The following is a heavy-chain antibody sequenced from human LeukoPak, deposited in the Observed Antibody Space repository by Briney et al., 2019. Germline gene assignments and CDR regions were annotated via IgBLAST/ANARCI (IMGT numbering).Heavy chain of an antibody. D-gene: IGHD3-10*01. CDR1: GYTFTTYD. CDR2: MNPNSRNT. J-gene: IGHJ4*02. Sequence: ASVKVSCKASGYTFTTYDINWVRQAPGQGLEWMGWMNPNSRNTGYAQRFQGRVTMTRNTSISTAYMELSSLRSEDTAVYYCVRKFLGSRGYYFDYWGQGTLVTVSS. V-gene: IGHV1-8*01. CDR3: VRKFLGSRGYYFDY.